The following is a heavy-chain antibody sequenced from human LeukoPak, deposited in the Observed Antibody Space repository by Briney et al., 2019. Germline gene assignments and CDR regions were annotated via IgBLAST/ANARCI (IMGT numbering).Heavy chain of an antibody. D-gene: IGHD6-13*01. J-gene: IGHJ4*02. Sequence: GESLKISCKGSGYSFTSYWIGWVRQMPGKGLEWMGIIYPGDSDTRYSPSFQGQVTISADKSISTAYLQWSSLKASDTAMYYCARLLEGGGSSSWHDYWGQGALVTVSS. CDR2: IYPGDSDT. CDR1: GYSFTSYW. V-gene: IGHV5-51*01. CDR3: ARLLEGGGSSSWHDY.